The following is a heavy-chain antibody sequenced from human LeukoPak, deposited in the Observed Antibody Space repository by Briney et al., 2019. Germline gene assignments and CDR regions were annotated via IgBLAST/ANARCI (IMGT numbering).Heavy chain of an antibody. D-gene: IGHD3-22*01. J-gene: IGHJ3*02. CDR1: GITVSYNY. CDR3: AGPHSRDFQYAFDS. Sequence: GGSLRLSCAASGITVSYNYMSWVRQAPGKGLEWVSIISYDTTTYYADSVKGRFTISRDNSKNTLYLQMNSLRADDTAVYYCAGPHSRDFQYAFDSWGQGTMVTVSS. CDR2: ISYDTTT. V-gene: IGHV3-53*01.